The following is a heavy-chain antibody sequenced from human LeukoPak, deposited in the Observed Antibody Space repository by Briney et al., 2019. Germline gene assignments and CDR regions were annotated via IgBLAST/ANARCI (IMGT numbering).Heavy chain of an antibody. J-gene: IGHJ4*02. CDR1: GGTLNSFY. V-gene: IGHV4-59*08. CDR3: ARWNAVTTSLDY. D-gene: IGHD4-17*01. CDR2: VYYTGST. Sequence: PSETLSLTCSVPGGTLNSFYWSWIRQPPGKGLEYIGYVYYTGSTKYKPSLRSRVTISADTSNNQFSLNLSSVTAADTAVYYCARWNAVTTSLDYWGQGILVAVSS.